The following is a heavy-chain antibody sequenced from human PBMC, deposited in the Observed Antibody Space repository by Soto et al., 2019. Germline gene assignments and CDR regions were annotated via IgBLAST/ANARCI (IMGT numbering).Heavy chain of an antibody. D-gene: IGHD6-19*01. Sequence: QVHLVQSGAEVKKPGSSVKVSCKASGGTFSTYAITWVRQAPGQGLEWMGGVIPVFRTPNYAQKFRGRVTITADESTSTVYMELSSLISEATAVYYCARGAVAGRGDYWGQGTQVSVSS. CDR2: VIPVFRTP. CDR3: ARGAVAGRGDY. V-gene: IGHV1-69*12. J-gene: IGHJ4*02. CDR1: GGTFSTYA.